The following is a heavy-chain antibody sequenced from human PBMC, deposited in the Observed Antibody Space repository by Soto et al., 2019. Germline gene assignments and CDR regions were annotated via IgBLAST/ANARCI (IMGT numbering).Heavy chain of an antibody. CDR2: INGVNGNT. D-gene: IGHD1-1*01. CDR3: ARAPRLTQLSA. Sequence: QVQLVQSGAEVKKAGASIRISCKASGYTFSTSGMHWVRQAPGQGLEWVRWINGVNGNTKYSQKFQNRVTITSDSSASTAYMELSGLTSEDTGVFYCARAPRLTQLSAWGQGTQVIVSS. V-gene: IGHV1-3*01. J-gene: IGHJ5*02. CDR1: GYTFSTSG.